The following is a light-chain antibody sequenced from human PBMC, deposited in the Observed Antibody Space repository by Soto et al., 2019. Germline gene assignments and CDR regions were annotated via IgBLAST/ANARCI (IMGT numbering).Light chain of an antibody. J-gene: IGKJ3*01. CDR2: DTS. Sequence: DIQMTQSPSSLSASVGDRVTITCRASQTINTFLNWYQQKPGKAPTLLIYDTSSLQSGVPSRFSGRRYGTDFTLTISSLQPEDFATYCCQQSYGLLFSFGPGTKVDFK. V-gene: IGKV1-39*01. CDR1: QTINTF. CDR3: QQSYGLLFS.